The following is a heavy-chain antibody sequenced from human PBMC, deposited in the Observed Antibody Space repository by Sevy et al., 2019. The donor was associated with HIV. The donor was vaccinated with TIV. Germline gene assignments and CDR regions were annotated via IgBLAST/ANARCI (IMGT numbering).Heavy chain of an antibody. CDR1: GYSFTSHW. Sequence: GETLKISCKGSGYSFTSHWIGWVRHMPGKGLEWMGIIYPDDSDTRYSPSFQGQVTFSADKSISTAYLQWSSLKASDTAMYYCASSRSGYFDSSGYYIYWGQGTLVTVSS. D-gene: IGHD3-22*01. CDR2: IYPDDSDT. J-gene: IGHJ4*02. V-gene: IGHV5-51*01. CDR3: ASSRSGYFDSSGYYIY.